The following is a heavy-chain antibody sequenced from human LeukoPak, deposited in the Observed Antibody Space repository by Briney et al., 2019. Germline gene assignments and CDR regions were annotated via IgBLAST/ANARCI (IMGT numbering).Heavy chain of an antibody. CDR3: ARQIREGYPYYFDY. Sequence: GASLQISCKGSGYSFTTYWIGSVRQLPGKGLEWMGIIYPGDSDTRYSPSFQGQVTISADKSISTTYLQWSSLKASDSAMYYCARQIREGYPYYFDYWGQGTLVTVSS. J-gene: IGHJ4*02. CDR1: GYSFTTYW. D-gene: IGHD5-24*01. CDR2: IYPGDSDT. V-gene: IGHV5-51*01.